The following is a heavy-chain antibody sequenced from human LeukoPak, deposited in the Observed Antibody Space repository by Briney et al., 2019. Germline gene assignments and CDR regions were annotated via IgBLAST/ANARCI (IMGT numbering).Heavy chain of an antibody. V-gene: IGHV3-30*03. D-gene: IGHD2-15*01. CDR1: GFTFSSSW. Sequence: GGSLRLSCAASGFTFSSSWMHWVCQAPEKGLEWVAVISYDGSNKYYADSVKGRFTISRDNSKNTLYLQMNSLRAEDTAVYYCARARVVAYFDYWGQGTLVTVSS. CDR2: ISYDGSNK. J-gene: IGHJ4*02. CDR3: ARARVVAYFDY.